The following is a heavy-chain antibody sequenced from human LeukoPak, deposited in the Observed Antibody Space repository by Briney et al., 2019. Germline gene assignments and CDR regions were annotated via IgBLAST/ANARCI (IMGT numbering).Heavy chain of an antibody. Sequence: PGGSLRLSCAASGFTFSGYWTSWVRQAPGKGLEWVANIKQDGSEKNYVDSVKGRFTISRDNAQDSLYLQMNSLRAEDTAVYYCARGRGLDYWGQGTLVTVSS. D-gene: IGHD3-16*01. CDR1: GFTFSGYW. CDR2: IKQDGSEK. CDR3: ARGRGLDY. J-gene: IGHJ4*02. V-gene: IGHV3-7*04.